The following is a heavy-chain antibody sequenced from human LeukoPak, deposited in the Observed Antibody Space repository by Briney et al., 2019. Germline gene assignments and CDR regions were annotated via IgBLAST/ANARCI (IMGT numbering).Heavy chain of an antibody. CDR2: INPSGGST. D-gene: IGHD1-26*01. J-gene: IGHJ4*02. Sequence: ASVKVSCKASGYTFTSYYMHWVRQAPGQGLEWMGIINPSGGSTSYAQKFQGRVTMTRDMSTSTVYMELSSLRSEDTGVYYCARGWELLEGDYWGQGTPVTVSS. V-gene: IGHV1-46*01. CDR1: GYTFTSYY. CDR3: ARGWELLEGDY.